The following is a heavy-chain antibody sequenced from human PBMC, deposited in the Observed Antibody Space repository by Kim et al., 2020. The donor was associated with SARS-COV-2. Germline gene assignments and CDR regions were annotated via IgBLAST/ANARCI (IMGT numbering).Heavy chain of an antibody. CDR3: AKWGWNYEATDY. D-gene: IGHD1-7*01. V-gene: IGHV3-30*18. CDR1: GFTFSSYG. CDR2: ISYDGSNK. J-gene: IGHJ4*02. Sequence: GGSLRLSCAASGFTFSSYGMHWVRQAPGKGLEWVAVISYDGSNKYYADSVKGRFTISRDNSKNTLYLQMNSLRAEDTAVYYCAKWGWNYEATDYWGQGTLVTVSS.